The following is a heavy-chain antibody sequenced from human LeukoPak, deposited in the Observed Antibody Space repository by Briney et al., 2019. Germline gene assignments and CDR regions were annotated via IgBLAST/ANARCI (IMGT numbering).Heavy chain of an antibody. J-gene: IGHJ4*02. CDR1: GLTFSSYA. V-gene: IGHV3-23*01. D-gene: IGHD5-18*01. Sequence: GGSLRLSCAASGLTFSSYAMSWVRQAPGKGLEWVSAITGSGGSTYYADSVKGRFTISRDNAKTSLYLQTNSLRAEDTAVYYCARDLSGVTGYTYGRGIDYWGQGTLVTVSS. CDR3: ARDLSGVTGYTYGRGIDY. CDR2: ITGSGGST.